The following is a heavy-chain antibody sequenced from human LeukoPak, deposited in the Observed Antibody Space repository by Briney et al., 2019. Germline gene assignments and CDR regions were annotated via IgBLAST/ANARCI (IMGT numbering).Heavy chain of an antibody. J-gene: IGHJ4*02. CDR1: GYTLSELS. D-gene: IGHD6-13*01. CDR3: AREARSSSGPYFDY. CDR2: FDPEDGET. V-gene: IGHV1-24*01. Sequence: ASVKVSCKVSGYTLSELSIHWVRQAPGKGLEWMGGFDPEDGETIYAQKFQGRVTMTEDTSTDTAYMELSSLGSEDTAVYYCAREARSSSGPYFDYWGQGTLVTVSS.